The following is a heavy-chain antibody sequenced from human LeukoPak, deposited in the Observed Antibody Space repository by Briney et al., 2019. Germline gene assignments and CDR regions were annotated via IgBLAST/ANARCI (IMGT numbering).Heavy chain of an antibody. D-gene: IGHD5-18*01. CDR3: ARIGYSYGTINWFDP. CDR1: GYSFTSYW. Sequence: GESLKISCKGSGYSFTSYWIGWVRQMPGEGLEWMGIIYPGDSDTRYSPSFQGQVTISADKSISTAYLQWSSLKASDTAMYYCARIGYSYGTINWFDPWGQGTLVTVSS. J-gene: IGHJ5*02. CDR2: IYPGDSDT. V-gene: IGHV5-51*01.